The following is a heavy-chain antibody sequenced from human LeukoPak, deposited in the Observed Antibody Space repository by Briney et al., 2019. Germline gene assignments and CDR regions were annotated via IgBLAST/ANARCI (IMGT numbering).Heavy chain of an antibody. CDR3: AREEADYVWGSYRYILDY. J-gene: IGHJ4*02. V-gene: IGHV3-21*01. D-gene: IGHD3-16*02. CDR1: GFTFSSYS. Sequence: GGSLRLSCAASGFTFSSYSMNWVRQAPGKGLEWVSSISSSSSYIYYADSVKGQFTISRDNSKNTLYLQMNSLRAEDTAVYYCAREEADYVWGSYRYILDYWGQGTLVTVSS. CDR2: ISSSSSYI.